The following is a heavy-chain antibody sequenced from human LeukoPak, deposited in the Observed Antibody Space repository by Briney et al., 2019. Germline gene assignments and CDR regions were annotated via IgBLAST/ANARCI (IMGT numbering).Heavy chain of an antibody. V-gene: IGHV4-61*02. CDR2: IYTSGST. Sequence: PSQTLSLTCTVSGGSISSGSYYWSWIRQPAGKGLEWIGRIYTSGSTNYNPSLKSRVTMSVDTSKNQFSLKLSSVTAADTAVYYRARESPQLWTHYYYYYYMDVWGKGTTVTVSS. D-gene: IGHD5-18*01. CDR3: ARESPQLWTHYYYYYYMDV. J-gene: IGHJ6*03. CDR1: GGSISSGSYY.